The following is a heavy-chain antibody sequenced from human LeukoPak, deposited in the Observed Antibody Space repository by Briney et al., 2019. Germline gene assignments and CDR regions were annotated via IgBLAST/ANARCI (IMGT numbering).Heavy chain of an antibody. Sequence: GGSLRLSCATSGFTFSSYAMSWVRQAPGKGLEWVSGIGASGGSTYYADSVKGRFTISRDNSKNTLYLQMNSLRTEDTAVYFCARERYNYVYFDYWGQGTLVTVSS. J-gene: IGHJ4*02. V-gene: IGHV3-23*01. CDR3: ARERYNYVYFDY. D-gene: IGHD3-16*01. CDR1: GFTFSSYA. CDR2: IGASGGST.